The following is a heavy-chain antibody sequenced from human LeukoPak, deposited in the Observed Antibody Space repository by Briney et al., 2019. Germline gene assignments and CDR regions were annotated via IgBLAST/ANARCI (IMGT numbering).Heavy chain of an antibody. D-gene: IGHD3-3*01. Sequence: GGSLRLSCAASGITFSCYAMHWVRQAPGKGLEYVSAISSNGGSTYYANSVKGRFTISRDNSKNTLYLQMGSLRAEDMAVYYCARTYDFWSGPDYWGQGTLVTVSS. V-gene: IGHV3-64*01. J-gene: IGHJ4*02. CDR1: GITFSCYA. CDR3: ARTYDFWSGPDY. CDR2: ISSNGGST.